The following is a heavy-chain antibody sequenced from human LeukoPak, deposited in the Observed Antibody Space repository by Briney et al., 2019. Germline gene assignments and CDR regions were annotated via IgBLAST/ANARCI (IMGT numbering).Heavy chain of an antibody. J-gene: IGHJ4*02. CDR2: ISAYNGNT. CDR1: GYTFTSYG. CDR3: ARVPIGRFTRKLDY. V-gene: IGHV1-18*01. Sequence: GASVKVSCKASGYTFTSYGISWVRQAPGQGLERMGWISAYNGNTNYAQKLQGRVTMTTDTSTSTAYMELRSLRSDDTAVYYCARVPIGRFTRKLDYWGQGTLVTVSS. D-gene: IGHD3-3*01.